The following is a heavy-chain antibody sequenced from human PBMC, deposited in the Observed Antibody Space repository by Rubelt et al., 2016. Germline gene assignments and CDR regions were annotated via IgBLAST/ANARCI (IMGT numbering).Heavy chain of an antibody. D-gene: IGHD6-13*01. J-gene: IGHJ4*02. V-gene: IGHV3-74*02. CDR3: AAGGHRSSPSGA. Sequence: EEQLVESGGGLVQPGGSLRLSCAASGFTSSSGFWMHWVRQVPGLGLVWVARIDRAGGVSNYADFVLGRFTISRDSAKDTLYLQTASLTADETAEYCCAAGGHRSSPSGAWGQGTLVT. CDR1: GFTSSSGFW. CDR2: IDRAGGVS.